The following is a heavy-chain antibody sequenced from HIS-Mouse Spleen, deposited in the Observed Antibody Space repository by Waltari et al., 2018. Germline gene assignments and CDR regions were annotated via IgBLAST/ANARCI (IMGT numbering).Heavy chain of an antibody. CDR1: GFTVSSTY. CDR3: ERENWGIDYYYYGMDV. J-gene: IGHJ6*02. D-gene: IGHD7-27*01. V-gene: IGHV3-66*01. CDR2: IYSGGST. Sequence: EVQLVESGGGLVQPGGSLRLSCAASGFTVSSTYMRWVRQAPGKGLEWVSVIYSGGSTYYADSVKGRFTISRDNSKNTLYLQMNSLRAEDTAVYYCERENWGIDYYYYGMDVWGQGTTVTVSS.